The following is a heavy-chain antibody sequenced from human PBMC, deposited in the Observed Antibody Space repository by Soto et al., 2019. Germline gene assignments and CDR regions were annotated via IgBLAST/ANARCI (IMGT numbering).Heavy chain of an antibody. CDR1: GFTFSSHG. CDR2: ISYDGSNK. V-gene: IGHV3-30*18. CDR3: AKDLSGFGELSAYFDY. J-gene: IGHJ4*02. Sequence: QVQLVESGGGVVQPGRSLRLSCAASGFTFSSHGMHWVRQAPGKGLEWVAVISYDGSNKYYADSVKGRFTISRDNSKNTLYLQMNSLRAEDTAVYYCAKDLSGFGELSAYFDYWGQGTLVTVSS. D-gene: IGHD3-10*01.